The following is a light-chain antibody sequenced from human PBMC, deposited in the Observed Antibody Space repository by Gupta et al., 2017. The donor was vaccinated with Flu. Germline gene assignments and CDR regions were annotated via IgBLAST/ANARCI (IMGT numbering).Light chain of an antibody. Sequence: RVTISWSGSSSNIGSNNVNWYQQCPGSAPKVLFYNDNERPSGVPDRFSASKSGTSASLAISGLQAEDEADYYCAAWDDSLNGGVFGGGTKLTVL. CDR2: NDN. J-gene: IGLJ2*01. CDR3: AAWDDSLNGGV. CDR1: SSNIGSNN. V-gene: IGLV1-44*01.